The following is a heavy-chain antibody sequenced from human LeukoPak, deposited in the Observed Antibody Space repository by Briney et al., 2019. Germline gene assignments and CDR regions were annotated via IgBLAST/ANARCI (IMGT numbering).Heavy chain of an antibody. V-gene: IGHV4-39*01. CDR2: IYYSGST. D-gene: IGHD6-19*01. CDR3: ARQVAGSGWGVGGWYFDL. CDR1: GGSISSSTYY. Sequence: SETLSLTCTVSGGSISSSTYYWGWIRQPPGKGLEWIGTIYYSGSTYYNPSLKSRVTISVNTSKNQFSLKLSSVTAADTAVCYCARQVAGSGWGVGGWYFDLWGRGTLVTVSS. J-gene: IGHJ2*01.